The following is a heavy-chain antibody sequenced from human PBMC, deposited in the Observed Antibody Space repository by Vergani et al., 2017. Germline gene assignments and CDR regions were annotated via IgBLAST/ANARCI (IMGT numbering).Heavy chain of an antibody. D-gene: IGHD3-3*01. V-gene: IGHV4-39*02. CDR2: VYYNGST. J-gene: IGHJ3*01. CDR1: GDSINNGNYS. Sequence: QLQLQESGPGLVKPSETLSLTCIVSGDSINNGNYSWGWIRQPPGKGLEWIGSVYYNGSTYYNPTLKSRVTISVDNSKRHFSLHVTSVTAADSAMYYCVRRGFWVGPRTFDFWGAGTPVTVSS. CDR3: VRRGFWVGPRTFDF.